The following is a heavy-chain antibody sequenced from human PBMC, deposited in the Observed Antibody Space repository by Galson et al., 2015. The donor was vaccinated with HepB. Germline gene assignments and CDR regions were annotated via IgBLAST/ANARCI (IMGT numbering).Heavy chain of an antibody. CDR2: ISGSGGST. Sequence: SLRLSCAASGFTFSSYAMSWVRQAPGKGLKWVSAISGSGGSTYYADSVKGRFTISRDNSKNTLYLQMNSLRAEDTAVYYCAKAGYDFWSGYWGYYYYGMDVWGQGTTVTVSS. V-gene: IGHV3-23*01. CDR1: GFTFSSYA. D-gene: IGHD3-3*01. CDR3: AKAGYDFWSGYWGYYYYGMDV. J-gene: IGHJ6*02.